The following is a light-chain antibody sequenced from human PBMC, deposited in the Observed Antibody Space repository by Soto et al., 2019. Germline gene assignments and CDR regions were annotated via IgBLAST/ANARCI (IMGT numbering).Light chain of an antibody. J-gene: IGKJ1*01. CDR3: QQYRSLGS. Sequence: DIQMTQSPSTLSASVGDRVTITCRPSQSISDWLAWYQQKPGESPKLLIYKASTLDKGVPSRFSGSGSETEFTLTISSLQPGDFATYYCQQYRSLGSFGQGTRVEIK. V-gene: IGKV1-5*03. CDR1: QSISDW. CDR2: KAS.